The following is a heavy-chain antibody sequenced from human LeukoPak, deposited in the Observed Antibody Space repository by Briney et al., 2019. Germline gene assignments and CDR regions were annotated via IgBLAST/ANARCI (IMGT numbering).Heavy chain of an antibody. D-gene: IGHD3-10*01. Sequence: KASETLSLTCTVSGGSIRTSRLYWGWIRQSPGKGLEWIGSVYYVGNAYYRPSLLSRATISIDTSKTHISLRLTSVTAADTAVDYCATHEEGSYFESWGQGALVTVSS. J-gene: IGHJ5*01. CDR3: ATHEEGSYFES. V-gene: IGHV4-39*02. CDR2: VYYVGNA. CDR1: GGSIRTSRLY.